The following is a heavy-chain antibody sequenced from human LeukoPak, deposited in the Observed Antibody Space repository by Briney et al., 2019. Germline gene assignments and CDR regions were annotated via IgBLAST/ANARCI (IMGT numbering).Heavy chain of an antibody. CDR2: INPSGGST. CDR3: ARDRQLHQTRYWFDP. J-gene: IGHJ5*02. Sequence: ASVKVSCKASGYTFTSYYMHWVRQAPGQGLEWMGIINPSGGSTSYAQKFQSRVTMTRDMSTSTVYMELSSLRSEDTAVYYCARDRQLHQTRYWFDPWGQGTLVTVSS. CDR1: GYTFTSYY. D-gene: IGHD5-18*01. V-gene: IGHV1-46*01.